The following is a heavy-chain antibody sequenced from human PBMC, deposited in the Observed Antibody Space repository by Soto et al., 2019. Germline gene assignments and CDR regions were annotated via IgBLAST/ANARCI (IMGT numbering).Heavy chain of an antibody. V-gene: IGHV4-31*03. J-gene: IGHJ4*02. CDR3: ARIDPGYYDSSGYYFDY. CDR1: DGSISSGVYY. CDR2: IYYSGNT. Sequence: SETLSLTCSVSDGSISSGVYYWSWIRQHPGKGLEWIGYIYYSGNTYYNPSLKSRLTISVDTSKNQFSLKLSSVTAADTAVYYCARIDPGYYDSSGYYFDYWGQGTLVTVSS. D-gene: IGHD3-22*01.